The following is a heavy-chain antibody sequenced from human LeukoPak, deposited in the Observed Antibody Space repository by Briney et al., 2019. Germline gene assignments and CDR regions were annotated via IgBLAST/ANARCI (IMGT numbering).Heavy chain of an antibody. D-gene: IGHD6-13*01. J-gene: IGHJ4*02. CDR3: ARIPYSGTWHEVYIDS. CDR1: GFTFTAFA. V-gene: IGHV3-21*03. Sequence: GSLRLSCAASGFTFTAFAMNWVRQAPGKGLEWVSSINTGSTFMYYADSVEGRFTVSRDNTKNLLYLHMNCLRVEDTAVYYCARIPYSGTWHEVYIDSWGQGTLVTVSS. CDR2: INTGSTFM.